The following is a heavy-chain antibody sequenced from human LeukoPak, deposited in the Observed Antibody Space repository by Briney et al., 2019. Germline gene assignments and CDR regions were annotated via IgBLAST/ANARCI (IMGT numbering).Heavy chain of an antibody. J-gene: IGHJ6*02. Sequence: SVKVSCKASGGTFGSYAISWVRQAPGQGLEWMGRVIPILGIANYAQKFQGRVTITADKSTSTAYMELSSLRSEDTAVYYCARDTSGYSYGSIYYYYGMDVWGQGTTVTVSS. CDR2: VIPILGIA. CDR3: ARDTSGYSYGSIYYYYGMDV. D-gene: IGHD5-18*01. CDR1: GGTFGSYA. V-gene: IGHV1-69*04.